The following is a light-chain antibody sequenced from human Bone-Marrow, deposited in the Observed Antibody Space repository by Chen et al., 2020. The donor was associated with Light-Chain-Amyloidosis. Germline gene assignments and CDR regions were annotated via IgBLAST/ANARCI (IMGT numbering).Light chain of an antibody. CDR3: SSWDDSLSGRV. Sequence: QSVLTQPPSSSGTPGQRVTIFCSGSSSNIGNNYVYWYQHLPGTAPKLLIYRSNQRPAGVPDRCSGSQSDTSASLVISGLRSEDEADYYCSSWDDSLSGRVFGGGTKLTVL. CDR2: RSN. V-gene: IGLV1-47*01. CDR1: SSNIGNNY. J-gene: IGLJ3*02.